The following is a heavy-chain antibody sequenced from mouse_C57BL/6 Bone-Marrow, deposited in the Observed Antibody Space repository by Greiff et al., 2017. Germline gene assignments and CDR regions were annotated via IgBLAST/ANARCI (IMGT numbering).Heavy chain of an antibody. CDR2: ISSGSSTI. D-gene: IGHD2-4*01. CDR1: GFTFSDYG. Sequence: EVKLMESGGGLVKPGGSLKLSCAASGFTFSDYGMHWVRQAPEKGLEWVAYISSGSSTIYYADTVKGRFTISRDNAKNTLFLQMTSLRSEDTAMYYCARGDYDAGFAYWGQGTLVTVSA. V-gene: IGHV5-17*01. J-gene: IGHJ3*01. CDR3: ARGDYDAGFAY.